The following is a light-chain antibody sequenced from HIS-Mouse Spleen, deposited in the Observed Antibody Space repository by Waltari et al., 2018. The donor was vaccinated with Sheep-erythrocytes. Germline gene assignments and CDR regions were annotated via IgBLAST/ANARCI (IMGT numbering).Light chain of an antibody. J-gene: IGLJ1*01. V-gene: IGLV1-40*01. CDR3: CSYAGSYNHV. CDR2: GNS. Sequence: QSVLTQPPSVSGAPGQRVTISCTGSSSNIGAGYDLHWYQQLPGTAPKLLIYGNSNRPSGVPDRFSGSKSGNTASLTISGLQAEDEADYYCCSYAGSYNHVFATGTKVTVL. CDR1: SSNIGAGYD.